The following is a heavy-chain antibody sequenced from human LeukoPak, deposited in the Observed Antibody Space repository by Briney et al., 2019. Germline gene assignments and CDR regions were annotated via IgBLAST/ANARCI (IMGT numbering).Heavy chain of an antibody. CDR2: TYYSGST. CDR1: GGSISSYY. V-gene: IGHV4-59*01. CDR3: AGSSKWLPFDH. Sequence: SETLSLTCTVSGGSISSYYWRWMRQPPGKGLEWIGYTYYSGSTNYNPALKRRVTISIDTSKNQFSLNLSSVTAADTAVYYCAGSSKWLPFDHWGQGTLVTVSS. J-gene: IGHJ4*02. D-gene: IGHD6-13*01.